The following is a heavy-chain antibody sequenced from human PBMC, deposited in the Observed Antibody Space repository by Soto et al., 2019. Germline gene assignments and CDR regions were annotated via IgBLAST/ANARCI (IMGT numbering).Heavy chain of an antibody. CDR1: GFTFSSYD. D-gene: IGHD3-22*01. Sequence: EVQLVESGGGLVQPGGSLRLSCAASGFTFSSYDMHWVRQATGKGLEWVSAIGTAGDTYYPGSVKGRFTISRENAKNSLYLQMNSVRAEDTAVYCCARDNGDDSSGGGAFDIWGQGTMVTVSS. CDR3: ARDNGDDSSGGGAFDI. J-gene: IGHJ3*02. V-gene: IGHV3-13*01. CDR2: IGTAGDT.